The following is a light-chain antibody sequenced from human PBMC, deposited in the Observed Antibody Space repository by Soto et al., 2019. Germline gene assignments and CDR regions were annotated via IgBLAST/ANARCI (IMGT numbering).Light chain of an antibody. V-gene: IGKV3-11*01. Sequence: EVVLTQSPSTLSLSPGERATLSCRASQSIRTSLAWYQQKPGQAPRLVIFDASNRANGVPARFGGSGSGTDFTLTISRLEPEDFAVYYCQQYTDWPLTFGQGTKVDIK. CDR1: QSIRTS. CDR2: DAS. CDR3: QQYTDWPLT. J-gene: IGKJ1*01.